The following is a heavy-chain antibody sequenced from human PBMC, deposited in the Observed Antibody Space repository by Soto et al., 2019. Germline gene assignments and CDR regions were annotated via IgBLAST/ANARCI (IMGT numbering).Heavy chain of an antibody. CDR3: ARDRVESGYPEYFQH. CDR2: IYSGGST. Sequence: EVQLVESGGGLIQPGGSLRLSCAASGFTVSSNYMSWVRQAPGKGLEWVSVIYSGGSTYYADSVKGRFTISRDNSKTTLYIQMNSLRAEDTAVYYCARDRVESGYPEYFQHWGQGNLVTVSS. V-gene: IGHV3-53*01. D-gene: IGHD3-22*01. J-gene: IGHJ1*01. CDR1: GFTVSSNY.